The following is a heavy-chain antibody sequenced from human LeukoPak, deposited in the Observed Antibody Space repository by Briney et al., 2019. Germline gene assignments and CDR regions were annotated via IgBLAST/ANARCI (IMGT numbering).Heavy chain of an antibody. J-gene: IGHJ4*02. CDR3: AKDNGYDWRSAFDC. D-gene: IGHD5-12*01. CDR1: GFTFSSYA. Sequence: PGGSLRLSCAASGFTFSSYAMSWVRQAPGKGLEWVSAISGSGGSTYYADSVKGRFTISRDNAKNSLYLQMNSLRAEDTALYYCAKDNGYDWRSAFDCWGQGTLVTVSS. V-gene: IGHV3-23*01. CDR2: ISGSGGST.